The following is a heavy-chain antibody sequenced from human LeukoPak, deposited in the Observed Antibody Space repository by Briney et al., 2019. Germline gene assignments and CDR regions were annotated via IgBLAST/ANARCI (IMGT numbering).Heavy chain of an antibody. Sequence: GASVKVSCKASGYTFTSYGISWVRQAPGQGLEWMGWISAYNGNTNYAQKLQGRVTMTTDTSTSTAYMELRSLRSDDTAVYYCARVPITIFGVVIVNFDYWGQGTLVTVSS. CDR2: ISAYNGNT. J-gene: IGHJ4*02. V-gene: IGHV1-18*01. CDR3: ARVPITIFGVVIVNFDY. CDR1: GYTFTSYG. D-gene: IGHD3-3*01.